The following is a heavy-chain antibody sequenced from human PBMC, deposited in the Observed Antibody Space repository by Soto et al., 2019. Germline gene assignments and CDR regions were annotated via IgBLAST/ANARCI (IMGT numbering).Heavy chain of an antibody. V-gene: IGHV3-33*01. Sequence: QVQLVESGGGVVQPGRSLRLSCAASGFTFSSYGMHWVRQAPGKGLEWVAVIWYDGSNKYYADSVKGRFTISRDNSKNTLYLQMNRLRAEDTAVYYCARDSRYSGSHDYWGQGALVTVSS. D-gene: IGHD1-26*01. CDR1: GFTFSSYG. J-gene: IGHJ4*02. CDR2: IWYDGSNK. CDR3: ARDSRYSGSHDY.